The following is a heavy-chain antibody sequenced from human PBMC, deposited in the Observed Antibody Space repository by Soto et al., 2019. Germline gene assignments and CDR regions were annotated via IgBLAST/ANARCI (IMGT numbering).Heavy chain of an antibody. CDR2: ISAKNGNT. J-gene: IGHJ4*02. Sequence: ASVEVSCKTSGYTFSDYGISWVRQAPGQGLEWMGWISAKNGNTNFAQKFRGRVTMITDTSTNAVYMELRNLRLDDTAVYYCAREPPETPPDYWGQGTPVTVSS. V-gene: IGHV1-18*01. CDR1: GYTFSDYG. CDR3: AREPPETPPDY.